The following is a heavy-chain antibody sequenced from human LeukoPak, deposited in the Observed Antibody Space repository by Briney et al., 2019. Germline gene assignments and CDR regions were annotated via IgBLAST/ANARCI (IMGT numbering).Heavy chain of an antibody. Sequence: GGSLRLSCAASGFTFSSYSMNWVRQAPGKGLEWVSSISSSSSYIYYADSVKGRFTISRDNAKISLYLQMNSLRAEDTAVYYCARVVRGYSGYDWNFDYWGQGTLVTVSS. V-gene: IGHV3-21*01. CDR1: GFTFSSYS. CDR2: ISSSSSYI. D-gene: IGHD5-12*01. CDR3: ARVVRGYSGYDWNFDY. J-gene: IGHJ4*02.